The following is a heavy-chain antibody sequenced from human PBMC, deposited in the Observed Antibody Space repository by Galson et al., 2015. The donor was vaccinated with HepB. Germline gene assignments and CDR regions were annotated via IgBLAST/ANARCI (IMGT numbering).Heavy chain of an antibody. Sequence: SETLSLTCTLSGGSIISTSNYWGWIRQPPGKGPEWFGSIYYSGITNYNPSLKSRVTISLDTSKNQFSLKLRSVTAADTAVYYCARVSLSSSGRYVRYGLDVWGQGTTVTVSS. CDR2: IYYSGIT. J-gene: IGHJ6*02. V-gene: IGHV4-39*07. D-gene: IGHD6-19*01. CDR1: GGSIISTSNY. CDR3: ARVSLSSSGRYVRYGLDV.